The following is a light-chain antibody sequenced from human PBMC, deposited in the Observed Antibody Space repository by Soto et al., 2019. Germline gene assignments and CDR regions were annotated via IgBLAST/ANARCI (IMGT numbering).Light chain of an antibody. CDR2: DVS. CDR1: SRDVGGYNY. V-gene: IGLV2-11*01. J-gene: IGLJ2*01. CDR3: CSYAGSYTYVV. Sequence: QSALTQPRSVSGSPGQSVTISCTGTSRDVGGYNYVSWYQQHPGKAPKLMIYDVSKRPSGVPDRFSGSKSGNTASLTISGLQAEDEADYYCCSYAGSYTYVVFGGETKLTVL.